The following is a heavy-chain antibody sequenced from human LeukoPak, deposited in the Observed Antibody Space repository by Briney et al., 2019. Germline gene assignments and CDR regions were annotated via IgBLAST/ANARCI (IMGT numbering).Heavy chain of an antibody. CDR2: ISYDGSNK. D-gene: IGHD3-22*01. J-gene: IGHJ4*02. CDR1: GFTFSSYG. V-gene: IGHV3-30*18. Sequence: GRSLRLSCAASGFTFSSYGMHWVRQAPGKGLEWVAVISYDGSNKYYADSVKDRFTISRDNSKNTLYLQMNSLRAEDTAVYYCAKGHYYDSSGYSYYFDYWGQGTLVTVSS. CDR3: AKGHYYDSSGYSYYFDY.